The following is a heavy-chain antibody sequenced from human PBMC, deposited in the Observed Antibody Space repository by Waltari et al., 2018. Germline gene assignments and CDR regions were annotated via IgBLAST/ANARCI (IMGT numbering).Heavy chain of an antibody. Sequence: EVQLVETGGGLIQPGGSLRLSCAASGFTASSNYMSWVRRALGQGQEWVSVIYGGGSTYYADCVKDRFTISRDNSSNTLYLQSNRPRGANTAVYYCAGEIDRIAAAGMEVLGKGSTGAVSS. CDR1: GFTASSNY. D-gene: IGHD6-13*01. V-gene: IGHV3-53*02. CDR2: IYGGGST. J-gene: IGHJ6*04. CDR3: AGEIDRIAAAGMEV.